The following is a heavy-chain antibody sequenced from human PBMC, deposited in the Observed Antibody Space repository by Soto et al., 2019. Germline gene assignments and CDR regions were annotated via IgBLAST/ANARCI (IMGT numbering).Heavy chain of an antibody. D-gene: IGHD3-3*01. J-gene: IGHJ5*02. Sequence: GESLRLSCAASGFTFSIYAMHWVRQAPGKGLEWVAVISYDGSNKYYTDSVKGRFTISRDNSKNTLYLQMNRLRDQATDVYYCERESCCFEWLPLNWFDPWGQANLVTVS. CDR2: ISYDGSNK. V-gene: IGHV3-30-3*01. CDR3: ERESCCFEWLPLNWFDP. CDR1: GFTFSIYA.